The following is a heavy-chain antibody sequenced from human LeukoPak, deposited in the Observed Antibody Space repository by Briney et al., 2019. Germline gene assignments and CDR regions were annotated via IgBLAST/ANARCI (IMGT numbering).Heavy chain of an antibody. CDR3: ARGLQPVCGGDCPDAFDI. Sequence: GGSLRLSCAASGFTFSSYWMSWVRLAPGKGLEWVSSISSSSSYIYYADSVKGRFTISRDNAKNSLYLQMNSLRAEDTAVYYCARGLQPVCGGDCPDAFDIWGQGTMVTVSS. D-gene: IGHD2-21*01. J-gene: IGHJ3*02. V-gene: IGHV3-21*01. CDR1: GFTFSSYW. CDR2: ISSSSSYI.